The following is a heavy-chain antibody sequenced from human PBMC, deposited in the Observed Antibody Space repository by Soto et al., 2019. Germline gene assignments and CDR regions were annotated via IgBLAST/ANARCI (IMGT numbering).Heavy chain of an antibody. V-gene: IGHV2-5*01. CDR1: GFSLRPGGMG. CDR2: ICCYDDM. Sequence: SGPPLAHPTQPLTLTCTFSGFSLRPGGMGVAWIRQPPGKCLEWLALICCYDDMRYSPSLHRRLIITKDTSKIQIGLTNHKVETADTGTYYCARGGIGVPGSSSTLFDYWGQGTLVTVSS. J-gene: IGHJ4*02. CDR3: ARGGIGVPGSSSTLFDY. D-gene: IGHD6-19*01.